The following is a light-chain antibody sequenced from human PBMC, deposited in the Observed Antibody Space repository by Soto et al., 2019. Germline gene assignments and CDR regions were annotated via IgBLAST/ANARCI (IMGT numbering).Light chain of an antibody. Sequence: EIVMTQSPATLSVSPGERATLSCRASQTVSSNLAWYQQKPGQAPRLLMYSASARATGIPARFSGSGSGTEFTLTIPSLQSEDFAVYYCQQYNNWYTFGQGTKLEIK. CDR3: QQYNNWYT. CDR1: QTVSSN. CDR2: SAS. J-gene: IGKJ2*01. V-gene: IGKV3-15*01.